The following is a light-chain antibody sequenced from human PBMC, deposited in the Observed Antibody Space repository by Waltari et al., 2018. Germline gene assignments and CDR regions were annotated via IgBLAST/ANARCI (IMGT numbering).Light chain of an antibody. CDR2: SAS. Sequence: DIQMTQSPSSLSGSVGDRVTITCRASQSISTYLNWYQQKPGKAPKLLISSASSLQSGVTSRFSGSGSGTDFTLTISSLQPEDFATYYCQQSYSSPQTFGQGTKVEIK. CDR1: QSISTY. V-gene: IGKV1-39*01. CDR3: QQSYSSPQT. J-gene: IGKJ1*01.